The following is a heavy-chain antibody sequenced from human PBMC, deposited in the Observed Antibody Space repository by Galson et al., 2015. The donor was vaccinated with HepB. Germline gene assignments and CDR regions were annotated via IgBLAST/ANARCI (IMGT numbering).Heavy chain of an antibody. CDR1: GYTFTSYA. CDR2: INAGNGNT. V-gene: IGHV1-3*01. Sequence: SVKVSCKASGYTFTSYAMHWVRQAPGQRLEWMGWINAGNGNTKYSQKFQGRVTITRDTSASTAYMELSSLRSEDTAMYYCARWGRGPTSGWYYFDYWGQGTLVTVSS. J-gene: IGHJ4*02. CDR3: ARWGRGPTSGWYYFDY. D-gene: IGHD6-19*01.